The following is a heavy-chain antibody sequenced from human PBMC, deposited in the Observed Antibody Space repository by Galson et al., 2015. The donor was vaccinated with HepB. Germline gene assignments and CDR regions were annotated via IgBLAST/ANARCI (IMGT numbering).Heavy chain of an antibody. CDR2: ISDSSTTK. CDR3: ARAGPWFDP. Sequence: SLRLSCAASGFTFSDYSMSWIRQAPGRGLEWVSYISDSSTTKYYADSVKGRFTVSRDNAKNSLYLQMNSVRTEDTALYYGARAGPWFDPWGQGTLV. V-gene: IGHV3-11*01. CDR1: GFTFSDYS. J-gene: IGHJ5*02.